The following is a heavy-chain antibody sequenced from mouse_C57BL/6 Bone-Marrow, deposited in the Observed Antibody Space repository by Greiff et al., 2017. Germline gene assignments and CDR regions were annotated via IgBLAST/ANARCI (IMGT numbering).Heavy chain of an antibody. J-gene: IGHJ3*01. V-gene: IGHV7-3*01. CDR3: ARFYDGFAY. CDR1: GFTFTDYY. D-gene: IGHD2-3*01. Sequence: EVQLVESGGGLVQPGGSLSLSCAASGFTFTDYYMSWVRQPPGKALEWVGFIRNKANGYTTEYSASVKGRFTISRDNSQSILYLQLNALRAEDSATYSCARFYDGFAYWGQGKLVTVSA. CDR2: IRNKANGYTT.